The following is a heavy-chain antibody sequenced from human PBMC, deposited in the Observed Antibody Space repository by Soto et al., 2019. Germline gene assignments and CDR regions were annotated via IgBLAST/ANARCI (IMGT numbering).Heavy chain of an antibody. Sequence: PSETLSLTCAVYGGSFSGYYWSWIRQPPGKGLEWIGEVNHSGSAHYNPSLRSRVTISVDTSKNQFSLKLSSVTAADTAVYYCARGERITIFGVVIAPCYMDVWGKGTTVTVSS. V-gene: IGHV4-34*01. J-gene: IGHJ6*03. CDR1: GGSFSGYY. CDR2: VNHSGSA. CDR3: ARGERITIFGVVIAPCYMDV. D-gene: IGHD3-3*01.